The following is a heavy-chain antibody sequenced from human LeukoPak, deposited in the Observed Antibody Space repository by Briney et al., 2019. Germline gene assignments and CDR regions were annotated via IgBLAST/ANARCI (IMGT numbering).Heavy chain of an antibody. CDR1: GGSISSSSYY. CDR3: ARDMIPWFDP. CDR2: IYYSGST. J-gene: IGHJ5*02. Sequence: SETLSLTCTVSGGSISSSSYYWGWIRQPPGKGLEWIGSIYYSGSTYYNPSLKSRVTISVDTSKNRFSLKLSSVTAADTAVYYCARDMIPWFDPWGQGTLVTVSS. D-gene: IGHD3-16*01. V-gene: IGHV4-39*07.